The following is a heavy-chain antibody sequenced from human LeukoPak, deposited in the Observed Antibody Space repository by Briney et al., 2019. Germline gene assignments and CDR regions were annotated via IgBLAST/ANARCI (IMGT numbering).Heavy chain of an antibody. CDR2: INPKSGDT. J-gene: IGHJ2*01. V-gene: IGHV1-2*02. CDR3: GVHWGSGYYFNL. Sequence: GASVKVSCKASGYTFTDHYVHWVRQTPGQGLEWMGWINPKSGDTNYAQKFQGRVTMTRDTSIVTAYMELSSLTSDDTGVYYCGVHWGSGYYFNLWGRGILVTVSS. D-gene: IGHD7-27*01. CDR1: GYTFTDHY.